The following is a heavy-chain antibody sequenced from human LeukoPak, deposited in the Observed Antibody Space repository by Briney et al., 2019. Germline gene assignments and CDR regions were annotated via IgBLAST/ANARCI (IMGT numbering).Heavy chain of an antibody. CDR2: IYYSGST. D-gene: IGHD3-22*01. V-gene: IGHV4-61*10. CDR3: ARAGDSSGYYFNY. J-gene: IGHJ4*02. CDR1: GASISSGNYY. Sequence: SETLSLTCTVSGASISSGNYYWSWIRLPAGKGLEWIGYIYYSGSTNYNPSLKSRVTISVDTSKNQFSLKLSSVTAADTAVYYCARAGDSSGYYFNYWGQGTLVTVSS.